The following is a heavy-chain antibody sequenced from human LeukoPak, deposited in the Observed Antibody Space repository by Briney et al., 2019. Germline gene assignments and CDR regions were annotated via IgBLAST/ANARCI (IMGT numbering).Heavy chain of an antibody. D-gene: IGHD6-19*01. V-gene: IGHV1-18*01. CDR2: ISVYNGNT. CDR3: AKDSGSGWYQYGMDV. J-gene: IGHJ6*02. Sequence: ASVKVSCKASGYIFTSYGISWVRQAPGQGLEWMGWISVYNGNTNYAQKLQGRVTMTTDTSTSTAYMELRSLRSDDTAVYYCAKDSGSGWYQYGMDVWGQGTTVTVSS. CDR1: GYIFTSYG.